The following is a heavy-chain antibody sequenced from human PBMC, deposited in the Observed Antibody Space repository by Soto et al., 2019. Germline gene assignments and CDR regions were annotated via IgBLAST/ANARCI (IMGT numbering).Heavy chain of an antibody. Sequence: QVQLVQSGAEVKKPGASVKVSCKASGYTFTGYYIHWVRQAPGQGLEWMGWMNPSSGVTNYARKLQGWVTMTRDTSISTAYMELSRLISDDTAVYYCARGRTYYDILTGYPDHFDYWGQGTLVTVSS. CDR2: MNPSSGVT. D-gene: IGHD3-9*01. CDR3: ARGRTYYDILTGYPDHFDY. CDR1: GYTFTGYY. V-gene: IGHV1-2*04. J-gene: IGHJ4*02.